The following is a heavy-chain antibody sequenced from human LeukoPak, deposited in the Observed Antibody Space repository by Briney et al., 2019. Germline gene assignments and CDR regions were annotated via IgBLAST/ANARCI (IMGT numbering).Heavy chain of an antibody. Sequence: GGSLRLSCAASGFTFSTYAMSWVRQAPGKGLEWVSAVSSSGGSTYYADSVKGRFTISRDNSKNTLYLQMNSLRAEDTAVYYCAKYCGYSSSWYKLGFDYWGQGTLVTVSS. D-gene: IGHD6-13*01. J-gene: IGHJ4*02. CDR1: GFTFSTYA. CDR3: AKYCGYSSSWYKLGFDY. V-gene: IGHV3-23*01. CDR2: VSSSGGST.